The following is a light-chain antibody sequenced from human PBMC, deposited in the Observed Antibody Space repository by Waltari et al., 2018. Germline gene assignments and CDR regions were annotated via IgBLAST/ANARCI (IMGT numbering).Light chain of an antibody. V-gene: IGLV3-19*01. CDR3: SSRDSGNRHAVV. CDR1: SLRRSF. J-gene: IGLJ3*02. CDR2: DKN. Sequence: SSVLTQDPSVSVALGQTVRITCQGDSLRRSFASWYQQRPGQAPILVISDKNSRPSGSPARFSGSSSEDTASLTITATQAEDEAAYFCSSRDSGNRHAVVFGGVTKLTVL.